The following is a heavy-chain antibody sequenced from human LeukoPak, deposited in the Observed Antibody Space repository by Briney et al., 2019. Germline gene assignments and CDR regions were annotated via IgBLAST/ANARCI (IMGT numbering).Heavy chain of an antibody. CDR2: IYYSGST. CDR1: GGSVSSGSYY. J-gene: IGHJ6*02. CDR3: ARDRVAAAGTRWYYYYGMDV. V-gene: IGHV4-61*01. Sequence: SETLSLTCTVSGGSVSSGSYYWSWIRQPPGKGLEWIGDIYYSGSTNYNPSLKSRVTISVDTSKNQFSLKLSSVTAADTAVYYCARDRVAAAGTRWYYYYGMDVWGQGTTVTVSS. D-gene: IGHD6-13*01.